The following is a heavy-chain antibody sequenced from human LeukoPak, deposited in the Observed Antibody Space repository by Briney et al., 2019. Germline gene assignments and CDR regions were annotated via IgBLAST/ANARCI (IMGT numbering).Heavy chain of an antibody. V-gene: IGHV3-9*01. CDR3: AKADGHMVRGANDY. CDR2: ISWNSGSI. Sequence: GRSLRLSCAASGFTFDDYAMHWVRQAPGKGLEWVSGISWNSGSIGYADSVKGRFTISRDNAKNSLYLQMNSLRAEDTALYYCAKADGHMVRGANDYWGQGTLVTVSS. CDR1: GFTFDDYA. J-gene: IGHJ4*02. D-gene: IGHD3-10*01.